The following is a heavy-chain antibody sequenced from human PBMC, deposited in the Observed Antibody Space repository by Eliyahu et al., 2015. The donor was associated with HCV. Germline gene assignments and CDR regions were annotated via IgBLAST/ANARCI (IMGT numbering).Heavy chain of an antibody. D-gene: IGHD5-18*01. CDR1: GFTFSTYW. Sequence: EVQLVESGGGLVQPGGSLRLSCAASGFTFSTYWMTWVRQAPGKGLEWVANIKQDGTENYYVDSVKGRFTISRDNAKNSLYLQMNSLRAEDTAVYYCVRNRLIYSYGYAYWGQGTLVTVSS. J-gene: IGHJ4*02. CDR2: IKQDGTEN. V-gene: IGHV3-7*01. CDR3: VRNRLIYSYGYAY.